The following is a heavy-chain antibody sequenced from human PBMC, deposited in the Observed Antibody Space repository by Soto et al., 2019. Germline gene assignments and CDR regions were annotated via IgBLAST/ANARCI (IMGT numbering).Heavy chain of an antibody. D-gene: IGHD2-21*02. V-gene: IGHV1-18*04. Sequence: QVQLVQSGGEVKKPGASVKVSCKASGYTFSNFGISWVRQASGHGPEWMGWISTSDGNKNSAQKLQERVTMTTDTSTTSAYMELTSLMSDDAGGYYCALWAFGSRDWDFGAFDVWGQGTLVTVSS. CDR3: ALWAFGSRDWDFGAFDV. CDR1: GYTFSNFG. J-gene: IGHJ3*01. CDR2: ISTSDGNK.